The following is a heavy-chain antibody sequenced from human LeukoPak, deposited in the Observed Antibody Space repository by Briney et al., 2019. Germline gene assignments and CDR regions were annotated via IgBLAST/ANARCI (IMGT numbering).Heavy chain of an antibody. Sequence: GGSLRLSCGASGFTFNTYSMHWVRQAPGKGLEWVSSISRSSRYIYHADSVKGRFTISRDNAKNSLYLQMNSLRAEDTAVYYCARDPPGGITMIVAWGQGTLVTVSS. V-gene: IGHV3-21*01. CDR2: ISRSSRYI. J-gene: IGHJ5*02. CDR3: ARDPPGGITMIVA. CDR1: GFTFNTYS. D-gene: IGHD3-22*01.